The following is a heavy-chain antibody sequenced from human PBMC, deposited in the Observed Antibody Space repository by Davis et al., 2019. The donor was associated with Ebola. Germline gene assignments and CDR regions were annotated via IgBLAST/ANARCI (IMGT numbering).Heavy chain of an antibody. CDR3: TSRIIAVAGTGVQH. J-gene: IGHJ1*01. CDR2: IRSKAYGGTT. CDR1: GFTFGDYA. Sequence: GESLKISCTASGFTFGDYAMSWFRQAPGKGLEWVGFIRSKAYGGTTEYAASVKGRFTISRDDSKNTAYLQMNSLKTEDTAVYYCTSRIIAVAGTGVQHWGQGTLVTVSS. V-gene: IGHV3-49*03. D-gene: IGHD6-19*01.